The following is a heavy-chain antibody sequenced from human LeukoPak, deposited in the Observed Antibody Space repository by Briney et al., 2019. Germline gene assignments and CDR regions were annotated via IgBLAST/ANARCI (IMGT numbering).Heavy chain of an antibody. J-gene: IGHJ6*04. CDR1: GCSISSSSYY. V-gene: IGHV4-39*07. CDR2: IYYSGST. CDR3: ARDRRDIVVVPAAMDV. D-gene: IGHD2-2*01. Sequence: SETLSLTCTVSGCSISSSSYYWGWIRQPPGKGLEWIGSIYYSGSTYYNPSLKTRFTISVDTSKNQFSLKLSPVTAADTAVYYCARDRRDIVVVPAAMDVWGKGTTVTVSS.